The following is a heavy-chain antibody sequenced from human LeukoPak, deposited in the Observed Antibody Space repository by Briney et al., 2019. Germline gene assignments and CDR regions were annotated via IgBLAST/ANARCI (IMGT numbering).Heavy chain of an antibody. V-gene: IGHV3-30*02. CDR2: IRYDGSNK. CDR3: ARASGWYPEFDY. D-gene: IGHD6-19*01. J-gene: IGHJ4*02. CDR1: GFTFSSYG. Sequence: GGSLRLSCAASGFTFSSYGMHWVRQAPGKGLEWVAFIRYDGSNKYYADSVKGRFTISRDNAKNSLYLQMNSLRAEDTAVYYCARASGWYPEFDYWGQGTLVTVSS.